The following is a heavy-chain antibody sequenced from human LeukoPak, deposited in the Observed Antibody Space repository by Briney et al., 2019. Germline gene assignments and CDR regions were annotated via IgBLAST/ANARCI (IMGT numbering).Heavy chain of an antibody. J-gene: IGHJ1*01. CDR3: ARLKYYYDSSGYRAEYFQR. D-gene: IGHD3-22*01. V-gene: IGHV4-4*07. CDR1: GGSISSYY. CDR2: MYTSGST. Sequence: SETLSLTCTVSGGSISSYYWSWIRQPAGKGLQWIGRMYTSGSTNYNPSLKSRVTMSVDTSKNQFSLKLSSVTAADTAVYYCARLKYYYDSSGYRAEYFQRWGQGTLVTVSS.